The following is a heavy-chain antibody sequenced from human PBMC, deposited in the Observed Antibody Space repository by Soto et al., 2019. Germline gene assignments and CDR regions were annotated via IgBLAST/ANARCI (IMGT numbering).Heavy chain of an antibody. J-gene: IGHJ4*02. CDR3: AKVITEYSGSSSFDS. Sequence: ASVKVSCKASGNTFTHFYIHWVRQAPGQGLEWMGVINPSGSNTRFAQNFQGRVTMTRDTSANTVYMELSSLRSEDTAVYYCAKVITEYSGSSSFDSSGQGTLVTVSS. CDR1: GNTFTHFY. CDR2: INPSGSNT. V-gene: IGHV1-46*01. D-gene: IGHD6-6*01.